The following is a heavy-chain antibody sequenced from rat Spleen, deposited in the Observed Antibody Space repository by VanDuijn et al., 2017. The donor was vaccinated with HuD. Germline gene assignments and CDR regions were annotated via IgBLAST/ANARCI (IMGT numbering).Heavy chain of an antibody. J-gene: IGHJ4*01. CDR3: ATDGYYDGTYYSVYVVDA. Sequence: EVQLVESGGGLVQPGGSLRLSCVASGFTFNNYWMTWIRQAPGKGLEWVASITNAAGKVHYPDSVKGRFTISRDNAKSTLYLQMDSLRSADTATYYCATDGYYDGTYYSVYVVDAWSQGASVTVSS. CDR1: GFTFNNYW. V-gene: IGHV5-31*01. CDR2: ITNAAGKV. D-gene: IGHD1-12*02.